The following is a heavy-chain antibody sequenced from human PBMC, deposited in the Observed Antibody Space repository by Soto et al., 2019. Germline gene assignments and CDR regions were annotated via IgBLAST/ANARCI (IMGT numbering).Heavy chain of an antibody. D-gene: IGHD4-17*01. V-gene: IGHV4-59*08. J-gene: IGHJ5*02. CDR2: IYYSGST. Sequence: SETLSLTCTVSGGSISSYYWSWIRQPPGKGLEWIGYIYYSGSTNYNPSLKSRVTISVDTSKNQFSLKLSSVTAADTAVYYCAQYGVTHWFDPWGQGTLVTVSS. CDR3: AQYGVTHWFDP. CDR1: GGSISSYY.